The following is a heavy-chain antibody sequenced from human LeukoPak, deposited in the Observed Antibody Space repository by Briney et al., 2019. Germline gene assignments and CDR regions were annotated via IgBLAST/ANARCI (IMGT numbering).Heavy chain of an antibody. V-gene: IGHV3-21*01. CDR1: VFIFTNYN. CDR2: ISGGSTYI. J-gene: IGHJ3*02. D-gene: IGHD2-8*02. Sequence: PGGSLRLSCAASVFIFTNYNLNWVRQAPGKGLEWISSISGGSTYIYYADSVRGRFTISRDNAKNSVYLQMNSLRGEDTAVYYCARNDVTTNGGVIADSRLFDIWGQGTMVTVSS. CDR3: ARNDVTTNGGVIADSRLFDI.